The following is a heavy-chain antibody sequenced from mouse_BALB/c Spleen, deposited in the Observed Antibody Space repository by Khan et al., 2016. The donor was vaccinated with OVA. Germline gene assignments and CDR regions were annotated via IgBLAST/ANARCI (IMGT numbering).Heavy chain of an antibody. J-gene: IGHJ2*01. CDR1: GYTFTSYV. CDR2: IYPCNDDT. CDR3: AKIYRYDVYLDY. V-gene: IGHV1S136*01. Sequence: VQLKESGPELVKPGASVKMSCEASGYTFTSYVIHWVKQKPGQGLEWIGYIYPCNDDTKYNEKFKGKATLTSDTSSSTAYMELRSLTSEDAAVYYCAKIYRYDVYLDYWGQGTTLTVSS. D-gene: IGHD2-14*01.